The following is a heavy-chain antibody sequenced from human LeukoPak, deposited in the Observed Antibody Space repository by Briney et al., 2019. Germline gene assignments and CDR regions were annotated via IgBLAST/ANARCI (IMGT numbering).Heavy chain of an antibody. D-gene: IGHD6-13*01. Sequence: GGSLRLSCATSGFTFSSYSMNWVRQAPGKGLEWVSSISTSSIYIYYADSVKGRFTISRDNAKNSLYLRMNSLRAGDTAVYYCARAGYSSTWYSRYFDLWGRGTLVTVSS. V-gene: IGHV3-21*01. CDR2: ISTSSIYI. CDR1: GFTFSSYS. J-gene: IGHJ2*01. CDR3: ARAGYSSTWYSRYFDL.